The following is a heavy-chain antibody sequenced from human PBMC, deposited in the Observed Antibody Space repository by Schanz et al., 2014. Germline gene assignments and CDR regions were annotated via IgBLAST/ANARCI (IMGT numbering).Heavy chain of an antibody. CDR2: ISYSGRT. J-gene: IGHJ4*02. CDR1: GASISSRDFY. Sequence: QVQLQESGPGLVKPSQTLSLTCTVSGASISSRDFYWSWIRQFPGKGLEWIGYISYSGRTYYSPSLKSRLTRTVNTTKNQCSLKMSSMAAADTAVYCCARGGFFDSTSCDSWGQGTLVTVSS. V-gene: IGHV4-30-4*08. D-gene: IGHD2-2*01. CDR3: ARGGFFDSTSCDS.